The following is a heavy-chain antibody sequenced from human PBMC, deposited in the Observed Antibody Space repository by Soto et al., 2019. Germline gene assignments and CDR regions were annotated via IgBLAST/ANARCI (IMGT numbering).Heavy chain of an antibody. CDR3: AKLRGGPYYYYRMDV. D-gene: IGHD3-10*01. Sequence: GGSLRLSCAASGFTFSSYAMSWVRQAPGKGLEWVSAISGSGGSTYYADSVKGRFTISRDNSKNTLYLQMNSLRAEDTAVYYCAKLRGGPYYYYRMDVWGQGTTVTVSS. CDR2: ISGSGGST. V-gene: IGHV3-23*01. J-gene: IGHJ6*02. CDR1: GFTFSSYA.